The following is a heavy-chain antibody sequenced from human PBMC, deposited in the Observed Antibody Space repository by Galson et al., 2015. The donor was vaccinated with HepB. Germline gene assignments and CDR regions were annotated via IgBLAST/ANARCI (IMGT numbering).Heavy chain of an antibody. CDR2: MAYDGTKK. CDR3: AKDGLWESRLYYYHYMDV. CDR1: GFTFSSYG. J-gene: IGHJ6*03. V-gene: IGHV3-30*18. D-gene: IGHD1-26*01. Sequence: SLRLSCAASGFTFSSYGTHWVRQAPGKGLEWVAVMAYDGTKKNYADSVKGRFTISRDNSKNTLYLQMNSLRAEDTAVYYCAKDGLWESRLYYYHYMDVWGKGTTVTVS.